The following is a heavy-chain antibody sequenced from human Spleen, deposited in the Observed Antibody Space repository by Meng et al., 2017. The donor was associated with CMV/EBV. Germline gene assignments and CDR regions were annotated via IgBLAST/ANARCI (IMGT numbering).Heavy chain of an antibody. D-gene: IGHD1-1*01. CDR3: AKDWELERWDY. V-gene: IGHV3-30*18. J-gene: IGHJ4*02. Sequence: VQLVGAVGGLVWAGGSLRLICAVSGFNLRNYWMHWVRQAPGKGLEWVAVISYDGSNKYYADSVKGRFTISRDNSKNTLYLQMNSLRAEDTAVYYCAKDWELERWDYWGQGTLVTVSS. CDR1: GFNLRNYW. CDR2: ISYDGSNK.